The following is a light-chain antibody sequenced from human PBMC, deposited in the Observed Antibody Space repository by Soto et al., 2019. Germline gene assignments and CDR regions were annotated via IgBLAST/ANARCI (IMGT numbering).Light chain of an antibody. J-gene: IGKJ1*01. CDR2: DAS. CDR1: QNTNNW. CDR3: QEYSSFS. V-gene: IGKV1-5*01. Sequence: MTQSPLSLPVTPGDRVTITCRASQNTNNWLAWFQQKPGQAPKLLIYDASSLESGVPSRFSGSRSGTEFTLTISSLQPDDFATYYCQEYSSFSFGQGTKVDI.